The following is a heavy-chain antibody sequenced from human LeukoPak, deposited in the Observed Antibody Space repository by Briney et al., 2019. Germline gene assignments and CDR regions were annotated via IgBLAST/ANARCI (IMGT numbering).Heavy chain of an antibody. J-gene: IGHJ4*02. CDR3: ARDRLGGDLTGESLY. CDR1: GYPVDNFG. Sequence: ASVKVSCKASGYPVDNFGLTWVRQAPGQGLEGMGWISAYNGNTHYAQKFRGRLTMTTDTSTTTAYLELRSLKSDDTAVYYCARDRLGGDLTGESLYWGQGTLVTVSS. V-gene: IGHV1-18*01. CDR2: ISAYNGNT. D-gene: IGHD4-17*01.